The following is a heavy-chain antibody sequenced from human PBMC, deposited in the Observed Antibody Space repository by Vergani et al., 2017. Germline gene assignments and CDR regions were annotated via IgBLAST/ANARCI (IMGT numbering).Heavy chain of an antibody. V-gene: IGHV4-4*02. CDR1: GGSISSSNW. CDR2: IYHSGST. D-gene: IGHD3-22*01. J-gene: IGHJ4*02. Sequence: QVQLQESGPGLVKPSGTLSLTCAVSGGSISSSNWWSWVRPPPGKGLEWIGEIYHSGSTNYNPSLKSRVTISVDKSKNQFSLKLSSVTAADTAVYYCAREETYYYDSSGYYYSIYFDYWGQGTLVTVSS. CDR3: AREETYYYDSSGYYYSIYFDY.